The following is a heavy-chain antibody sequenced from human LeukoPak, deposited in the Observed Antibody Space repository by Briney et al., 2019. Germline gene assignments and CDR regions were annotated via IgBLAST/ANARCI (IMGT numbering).Heavy chain of an antibody. Sequence: SETLSLTCTVSGGSISSYYWSWIRQPPGKGLEWIGYIYYSGRTNYNPSLKSRVTISVDTSKNQFSLKLSSVTAADTAVYYCARVKTQSLGTALGYFDYWGQGTLVTVSS. J-gene: IGHJ4*02. CDR3: ARVKTQSLGTALGYFDY. CDR1: GGSISSYY. V-gene: IGHV4-59*01. D-gene: IGHD6-13*01. CDR2: IYYSGRT.